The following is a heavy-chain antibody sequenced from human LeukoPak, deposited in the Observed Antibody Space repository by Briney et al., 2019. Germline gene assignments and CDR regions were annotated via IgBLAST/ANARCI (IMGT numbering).Heavy chain of an antibody. CDR2: INSDGSTT. D-gene: IGHD2/OR15-2a*01. CDR3: ASLQNVPSYYYYYVMDV. J-gene: IGHJ6*02. CDR1: GFTFSNYW. V-gene: IGHV3-74*01. Sequence: PGGSLRLSCAASGFTFSNYWMHWVRQAPGKGLVWVSRINSDGSTTNYADSVKGRFTISRDNAKNTLFLQMSSLRAEDTAVYYCASLQNVPSYYYYYVMDVWGQGTTVTVSS.